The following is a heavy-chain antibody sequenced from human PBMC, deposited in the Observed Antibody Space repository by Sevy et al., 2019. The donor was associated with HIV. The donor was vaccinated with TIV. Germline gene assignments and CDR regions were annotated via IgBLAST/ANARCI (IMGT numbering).Heavy chain of an antibody. CDR1: GFTFSSYG. CDR2: IWYDGSSK. J-gene: IGHJ4*02. D-gene: IGHD3-10*01. Sequence: GGSLRLSCAASGFTFSSYGMHWVRQAPGKGLEWMALIWYDGSSKYYADSVKGRFTISRDNSKNKLYLQMNSLRAEDTAVYYCASGADYYASRTENFDYWGQGTLVTVSS. CDR3: ASGADYYASRTENFDY. V-gene: IGHV3-33*01.